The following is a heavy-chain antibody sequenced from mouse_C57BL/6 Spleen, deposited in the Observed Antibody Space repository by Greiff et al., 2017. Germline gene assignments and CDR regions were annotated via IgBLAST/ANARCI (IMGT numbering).Heavy chain of an antibody. CDR3: ARDDGYLFLAMDY. V-gene: IGHV1-55*01. Sequence: QVQLQQPGAELVKPGASVKMSCKASGYTFTSYWITWVKQRPGQGLEWIGDIYPGSGSTNYNEKFKSKATLTVDTSSSTAYMQLGSLTSEDSAVYYCARDDGYLFLAMDYWGQGTSVTVSS. CDR1: GYTFTSYW. CDR2: IYPGSGST. J-gene: IGHJ4*01. D-gene: IGHD2-3*01.